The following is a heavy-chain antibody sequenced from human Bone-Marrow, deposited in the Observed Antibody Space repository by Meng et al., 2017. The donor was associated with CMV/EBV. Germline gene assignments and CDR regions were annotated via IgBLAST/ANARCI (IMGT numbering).Heavy chain of an antibody. Sequence: SVKVSCKASGGTFSSYAISWMRQAPGQGLEWMGGIIPIFGTANYAQKFQGRVTITTDESTSTAYMELSSLRSEDTAVYYCARERYIVVVPAATGGWFDPWGQGTLVTASS. D-gene: IGHD2-2*01. J-gene: IGHJ5*02. CDR2: IIPIFGTA. V-gene: IGHV1-69*05. CDR3: ARERYIVVVPAATGGWFDP. CDR1: GGTFSSYA.